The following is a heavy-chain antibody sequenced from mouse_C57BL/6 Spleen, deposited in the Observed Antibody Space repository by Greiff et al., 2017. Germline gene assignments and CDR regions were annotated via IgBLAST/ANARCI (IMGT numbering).Heavy chain of an antibody. J-gene: IGHJ4*01. V-gene: IGHV1-15*01. D-gene: IGHD2-2*01. CDR3: TREGYDGGYAMDN. CDR1: GYTFTDYE. Sequence: QVQLQQSGAELVRPGASVTLSCKASGYTFTDYEMHWVKQTPVHGLDWIGAIDPETGGTAYNQKFKGKAILTADKSSSTAYMELRSLTSEDSAVYYCTREGYDGGYAMDNWGEGTSDTVSS. CDR2: IDPETGGT.